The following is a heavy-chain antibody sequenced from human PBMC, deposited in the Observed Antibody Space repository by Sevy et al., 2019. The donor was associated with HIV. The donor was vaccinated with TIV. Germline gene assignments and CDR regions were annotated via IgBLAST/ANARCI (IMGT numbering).Heavy chain of an antibody. CDR3: ARVKLRGAYYYDF. V-gene: IGHV4-38-2*02. CDR2: IYQSGST. Sequence: SEILSLTCTVSGYSIIGDYYWGWIRQPPGKGLEWIVHIYQSGSTYYNPSLDSRVTPSVDTSKNQYSLRLSSVTAADTAIYYCARVKLRGAYYYDFWGQGTLVTVSS. J-gene: IGHJ4*02. CDR1: GYSIIGDYY.